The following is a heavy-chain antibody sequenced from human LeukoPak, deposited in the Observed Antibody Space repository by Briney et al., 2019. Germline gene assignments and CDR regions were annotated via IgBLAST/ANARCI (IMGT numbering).Heavy chain of an antibody. CDR2: TYYSGST. D-gene: IGHD2-15*01. CDR3: ARTGIIGYCSGGSCPFDY. V-gene: IGHV4-59*01. J-gene: IGHJ4*02. CDR1: GGSISSYY. Sequence: SETLSLTCTVSGGSISSYYWSWIRQPPGKGLEWIGYTYYSGSTNYNPSLKSRVTISVDTSKNQFSLKLSSVTAADTAVYYCARTGIIGYCSGGSCPFDYWGQGTLVTVSS.